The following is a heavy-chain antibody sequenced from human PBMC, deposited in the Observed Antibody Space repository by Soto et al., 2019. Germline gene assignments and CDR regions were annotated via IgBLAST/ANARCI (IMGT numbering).Heavy chain of an antibody. V-gene: IGHV3-30*18. CDR1: GFTFISYG. CDR3: AKARYSSSYNWFDP. J-gene: IGHJ5*02. D-gene: IGHD6-6*01. Sequence: QEQLLQSGGGVVQPGRSLRLFCAASGFTFISYGMHWVRQAPSKGLEWVAFISYDGSNKYYADSVKGRFIISRDNSKNTLYLQMNSLRAEDTAVYYCAKARYSSSYNWFDPWGQGTLVTASS. CDR2: ISYDGSNK.